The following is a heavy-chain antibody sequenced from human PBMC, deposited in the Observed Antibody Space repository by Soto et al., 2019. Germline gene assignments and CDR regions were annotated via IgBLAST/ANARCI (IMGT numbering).Heavy chain of an antibody. CDR1: GFTFSSYW. CDR2: IKQDGSEK. V-gene: IGHV3-7*01. J-gene: IGHJ4*02. Sequence: GSLRLSCAASGFTFSSYWMSWVRQAPGKGLEWVANIKQDGSEKYYVDSVKGRFTISRDNAKNSLYLQMNSLRAEDTAVYYCASADYGDYSPFDYWGQGTLVTVSS. CDR3: ASADYGDYSPFDY. D-gene: IGHD4-17*01.